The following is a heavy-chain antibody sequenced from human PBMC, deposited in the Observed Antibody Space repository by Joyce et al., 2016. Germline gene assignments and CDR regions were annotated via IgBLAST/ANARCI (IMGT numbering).Heavy chain of an antibody. CDR3: ARGILEVDAFDI. V-gene: IGHV1-18*01. D-gene: IGHD3-3*01. J-gene: IGHJ3*02. Sequence: QVQLVQSGAEVKKPGASVKVSCKASGYTFTSYGINWVGQAPGQGIEWMGWISRYNRNTNYEQKFQGRVTMTTDTSTSTVYMELRSLRSDDTAVYYCARGILEVDAFDIWGQGTMVTVSS. CDR1: GYTFTSYG. CDR2: ISRYNRNT.